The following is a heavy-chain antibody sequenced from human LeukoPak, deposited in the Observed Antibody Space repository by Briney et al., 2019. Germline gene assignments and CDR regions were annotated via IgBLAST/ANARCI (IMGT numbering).Heavy chain of an antibody. CDR3: AKFSACDI. J-gene: IGHJ3*02. CDR1: GFTFDDYA. CDR2: ISWNSGSI. V-gene: IGHV3-9*01. Sequence: GRSLRLSCAASGFTFDDYAMHWVRQAPGKGLEWVSGISWNSGSIGYADSVKGRFTISRDNAKNSLYLQMNSLRAEDTALYYCAKFSACDIWGQGTMVTVSS.